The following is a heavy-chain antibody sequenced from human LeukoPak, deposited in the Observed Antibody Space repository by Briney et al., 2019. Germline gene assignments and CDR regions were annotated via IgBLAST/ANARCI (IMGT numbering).Heavy chain of an antibody. Sequence: QPGGSLRLSCAASGFTVSSNYMSWVRQGPGKGLEWVSAISGSGGSTYYADSVKGRFTISRDNSKNTLYLQMNSLRAEDTAVYYCAKDPSLTARLFDYWGQGTLVTVSS. V-gene: IGHV3-23*01. CDR3: AKDPSLTARLFDY. D-gene: IGHD6-25*01. CDR2: ISGSGGST. J-gene: IGHJ4*02. CDR1: GFTVSSNY.